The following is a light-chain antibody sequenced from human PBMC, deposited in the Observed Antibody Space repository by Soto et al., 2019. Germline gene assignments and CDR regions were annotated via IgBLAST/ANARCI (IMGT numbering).Light chain of an antibody. CDR2: KVS. V-gene: IGKV2-30*02. CDR1: QSLVHSDGIAY. CDR3: MQGTHWPIT. J-gene: IGKJ5*01. Sequence: DVVMTQSPLSLPVTLGQPASISCRSNQSLVHSDGIAYFSWFQQRPGRSPRRLIYKVSTRGSGVPARFSGSGFGADFALKISRVEAEDVGVYYCMQGTHWPITFGQGTRLEIK.